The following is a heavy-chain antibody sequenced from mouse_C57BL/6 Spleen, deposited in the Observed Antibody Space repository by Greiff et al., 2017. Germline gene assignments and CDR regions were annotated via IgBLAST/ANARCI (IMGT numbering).Heavy chain of an antibody. CDR2: INPGSGGT. CDR3: ARSEIAYYSNDYYAMGC. J-gene: IGHJ4*01. V-gene: IGHV1-54*01. Sequence: QVQLKESGAELVRPGTSVKVSCKASGYAFTNYLIEWVKQRPGQGLEWIGVINPGSGGTNYNEKFKGKATLTVDKSSSTAYMQLSSLTSEDSAVYFCARSEIAYYSNDYYAMGCWGQGTSVTVAS. D-gene: IGHD2-5*01. CDR1: GYAFTNYL.